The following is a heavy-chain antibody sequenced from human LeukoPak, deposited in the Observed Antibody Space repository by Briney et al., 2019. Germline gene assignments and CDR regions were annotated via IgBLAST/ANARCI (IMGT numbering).Heavy chain of an antibody. J-gene: IGHJ4*02. CDR2: ISYDGSNK. CDR1: GFTFSSYG. Sequence: PGRSLRLSCAASGFTFSSYGMHWVRQAPGKGLEWVAVISYDGSNKYYADSVKGRFTISRDNSKNTLYLQMNSLRAEDTAVYYCAVTGYWGQGTLVTVSS. CDR3: AVTGY. V-gene: IGHV3-30*03. D-gene: IGHD3-16*02.